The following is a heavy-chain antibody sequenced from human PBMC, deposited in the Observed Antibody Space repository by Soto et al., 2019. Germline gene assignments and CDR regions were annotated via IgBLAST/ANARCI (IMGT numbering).Heavy chain of an antibody. V-gene: IGHV3-23*01. CDR3: AKDRDYSGSYSGAFDI. Sequence: GSLRLSCAASGFTFSSYAMSWVRQAPGKGLEWVSAISGSGGSTYYADSVKGRFTISRDNSKNTLYLQMNSLRAEDTAVYYCAKDRDYSGSYSGAFDIWGQGTMVTVSS. CDR1: GFTFSSYA. J-gene: IGHJ3*02. D-gene: IGHD1-26*01. CDR2: ISGSGGST.